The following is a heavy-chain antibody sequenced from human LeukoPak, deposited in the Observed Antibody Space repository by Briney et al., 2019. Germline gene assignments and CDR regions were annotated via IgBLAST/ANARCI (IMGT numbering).Heavy chain of an antibody. CDR3: TRGGSSPPSQY. D-gene: IGHD6-13*01. Sequence: GGSLRLSCAASGFTFSSYWMSWVRQAPGKGLEWVANIKHDGSEKLYVDSVKGRFTISRDNAKNSLYLQMNSLRVEDTAVYYCTRGGSSPPSQYWGQGTPVTVSS. J-gene: IGHJ1*01. CDR2: IKHDGSEK. CDR1: GFTFSSYW. V-gene: IGHV3-7*04.